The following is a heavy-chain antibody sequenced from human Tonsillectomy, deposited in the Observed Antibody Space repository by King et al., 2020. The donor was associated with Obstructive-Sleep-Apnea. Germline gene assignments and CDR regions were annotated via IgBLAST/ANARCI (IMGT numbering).Heavy chain of an antibody. CDR1: GFTFSSYN. D-gene: IGHD2-2*01. Sequence: VQLVESGGGLVKPGGSLRLSCAASGFTFSSYNMNWVRQAPGKGLEWVSSITTSSSYVYYADSVRGRFTISRDNAKNSLYLQMNSLRAEDTAVYYCAREYCSSTRCFGGSSYGMDVGGQGTTVTVSS. J-gene: IGHJ6*02. CDR2: ITTSSSYV. CDR3: AREYCSSTRCFGGSSYGMDV. V-gene: IGHV3-21*01.